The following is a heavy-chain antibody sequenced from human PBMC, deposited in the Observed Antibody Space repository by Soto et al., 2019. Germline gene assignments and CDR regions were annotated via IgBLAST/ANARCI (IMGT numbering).Heavy chain of an antibody. CDR1: GGTFSSYT. Sequence: QVQLVQSGAEVKKPGSSVKDSCRASGGTFSSYTISWVRQAPGQGLEWMGGIIPMFGTTRYAQKFQGRVTITADKSTNTAYMELSSLRSEDTAVYYCARGGDGYNQAYKYYFDYWGQGTLVTVSS. CDR3: ARGGDGYNQAYKYYFDY. CDR2: IIPMFGTT. J-gene: IGHJ4*02. D-gene: IGHD5-12*01. V-gene: IGHV1-69*06.